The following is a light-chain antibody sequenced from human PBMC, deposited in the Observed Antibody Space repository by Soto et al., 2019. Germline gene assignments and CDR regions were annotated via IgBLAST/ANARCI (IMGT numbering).Light chain of an antibody. CDR1: SSNIGSNT. Sequence: QSVLTQPPSAYGTPGQRVTISCSGSSSNIGSNTVNWYQQLPGTAPKHLIFSNNQRPSGVPDRFSGSKSGTSASLAISGLQPEDEADYYCAAWDDSLSWVFGGGTKLTV. CDR3: AAWDDSLSWV. J-gene: IGLJ3*02. CDR2: SNN. V-gene: IGLV1-44*01.